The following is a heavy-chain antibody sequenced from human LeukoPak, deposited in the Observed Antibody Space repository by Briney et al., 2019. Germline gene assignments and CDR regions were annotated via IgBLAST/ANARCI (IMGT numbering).Heavy chain of an antibody. CDR2: INRDGSGT. CDR1: GFTFSTYW. V-gene: IGHV3-74*01. D-gene: IGHD3-9*01. CDR3: ARDRETYYDILTGYYTLGDAFDI. J-gene: IGHJ3*02. Sequence: PGGSLRLSCAASGFTFSTYWMHWVRQAPGKGLVWVSRINRDGSGTSYADSVKGRFTISRDNAKNTLYLQMNSLRAEDTAVYYCARDRETYYDILTGYYTLGDAFDIWGQGTMVTVSS.